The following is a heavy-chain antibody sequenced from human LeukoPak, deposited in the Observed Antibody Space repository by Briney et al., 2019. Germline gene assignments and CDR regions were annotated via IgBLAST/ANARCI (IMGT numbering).Heavy chain of an antibody. V-gene: IGHV3-48*02. CDR1: GFTFSSYS. CDR2: IGRSCRAI. Sequence: GGSLRLSCAASGFTFSSYSMNWVSQALGKGLEWVSYIGRSCRAIYDADSVKGRLSISRDNAKNSLYLQMNSLRDEDTAVYYCARDTVNPSGYLDYWGQGTLVTVSS. CDR3: ARDTVNPSGYLDY. J-gene: IGHJ4*02. D-gene: IGHD4-17*01.